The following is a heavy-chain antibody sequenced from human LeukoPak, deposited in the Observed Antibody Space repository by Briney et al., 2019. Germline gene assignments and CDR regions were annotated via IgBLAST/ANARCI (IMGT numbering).Heavy chain of an antibody. Sequence: ASVKVSCKASGGTFSSYAISWVRQAPGQGLEWMGWISAYNGNTNYAQKLQGRVTMTTDTSTSTAYMELRSLRSDDTAVYYCARDGTRVGGYCSSTSCYSWFDPWGQGTLVTVSS. CDR2: ISAYNGNT. CDR1: GGTFSSYA. J-gene: IGHJ5*02. D-gene: IGHD2-2*01. CDR3: ARDGTRVGGYCSSTSCYSWFDP. V-gene: IGHV1-18*01.